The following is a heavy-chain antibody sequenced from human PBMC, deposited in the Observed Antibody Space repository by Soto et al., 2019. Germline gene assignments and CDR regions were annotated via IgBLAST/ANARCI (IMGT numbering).Heavy chain of an antibody. CDR2: ISAYNGNI. CDR1: GYTFNSYG. D-gene: IGHD2-15*01. CDR3: ASLIGYCSGGSCPFDP. J-gene: IGHJ5*02. Sequence: GASVKVSFKVSGYTFNSYGISWVRQAPGQGLEWMGWISAYNGNINYAQKFQGRVTMTTDTSTSTAYMELRSLRSDDTAVYYCASLIGYCSGGSCPFDPWGQGTRVTVSS. V-gene: IGHV1-18*04.